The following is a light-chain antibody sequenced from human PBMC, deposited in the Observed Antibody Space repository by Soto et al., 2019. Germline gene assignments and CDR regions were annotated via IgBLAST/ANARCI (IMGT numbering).Light chain of an antibody. J-gene: IGKJ3*01. CDR2: DAY. CDR1: HDIGNS. V-gene: IGKV1-33*01. Sequence: IQMTQSPPSLSASVGDRVTITCQASHDIGNSLNWYQDKPGQAPKLVIYDAYNLETGVPSTFSGGGYGTHFTFTISSLRPADIGTYYCQKSDHLPLFGPGTKVDIK. CDR3: QKSDHLPL.